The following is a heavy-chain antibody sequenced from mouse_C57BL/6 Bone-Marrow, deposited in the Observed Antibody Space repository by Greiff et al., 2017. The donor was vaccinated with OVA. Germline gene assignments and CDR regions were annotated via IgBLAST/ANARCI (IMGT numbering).Heavy chain of an antibody. V-gene: IGHV1-55*01. CDR2: IYPGSGRT. CDR3: ARSGITTVEGDFAMDY. Sequence: VQLQQPGAELVKPGASVKMSCKASGYTFTSYWITWVKQRPGQGLEWIGDIYPGSGRTNYNEKFKNKATLTVDTSSSTAYMQLSSLTSEDSAVYYCARSGITTVEGDFAMDYWGQGTSVTVSS. CDR1: GYTFTSYW. J-gene: IGHJ4*01. D-gene: IGHD1-1*01.